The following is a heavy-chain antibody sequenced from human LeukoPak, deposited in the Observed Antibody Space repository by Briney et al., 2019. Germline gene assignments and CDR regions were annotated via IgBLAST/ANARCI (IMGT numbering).Heavy chain of an antibody. CDR3: ARDWGSNSWLGFDY. D-gene: IGHD6-13*01. Sequence: SETLSLTCAVSGVSISSFYWSWIRQPAGKGLEWIGRIYTNGNTQYNPSLKSRVTMSVDTSKNQFSLKLSSVTAADTAVYYCARDWGSNSWLGFDYWGQGTLVTVSS. CDR1: GVSISSFY. V-gene: IGHV4-4*07. CDR2: IYTNGNT. J-gene: IGHJ4*02.